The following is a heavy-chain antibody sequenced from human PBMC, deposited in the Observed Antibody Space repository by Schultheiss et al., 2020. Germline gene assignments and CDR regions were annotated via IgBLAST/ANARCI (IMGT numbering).Heavy chain of an antibody. J-gene: IGHJ6*02. D-gene: IGHD3-10*01. V-gene: IGHV1-46*01. CDR2: INPSGGST. CDR1: GYTFTSYY. Sequence: ASVKVSCKASGYTFTSYYMHWVRQAPGQGLEWMGIINPSGGSTSYAQKFQGRVTMTRDTSTNTVYMELSSLRSEDTAVYYCAREGELAKYGMDVWGQGTTVTV. CDR3: AREGELAKYGMDV.